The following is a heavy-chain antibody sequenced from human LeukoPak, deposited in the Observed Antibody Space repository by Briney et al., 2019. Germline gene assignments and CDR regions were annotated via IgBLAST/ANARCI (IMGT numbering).Heavy chain of an antibody. V-gene: IGHV3-30*03. Sequence: GGSLRLSCAASGFTFSSYGMHWVRQAPGKGLEWVAVISYDGSNKYYADSVKGRFTISRDNAKNSLYLQMNSLRAEDTAVYYCARGTPVWQLEYFQHWGQGTLVTVSS. J-gene: IGHJ1*01. CDR1: GFTFSSYG. D-gene: IGHD6-6*01. CDR2: ISYDGSNK. CDR3: ARGTPVWQLEYFQH.